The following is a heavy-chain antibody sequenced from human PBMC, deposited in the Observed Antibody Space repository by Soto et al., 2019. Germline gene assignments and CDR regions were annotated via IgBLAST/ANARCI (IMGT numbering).Heavy chain of an antibody. CDR1: GFTFSRDW. Sequence: HPGGSLRLSCATSGFTFSRDWMSWVRQAPGKGLEWVGNIKEDGSEKYYADSVKGRFTISRDNAKNSLYLQMNSLRAEDTAVYYCAREVTISAHVYYYYGMDVWGQGATVTVSS. CDR3: AREVTISAHVYYYYGMDV. CDR2: IKEDGSEK. V-gene: IGHV3-7*05. D-gene: IGHD3-3*01. J-gene: IGHJ6*02.